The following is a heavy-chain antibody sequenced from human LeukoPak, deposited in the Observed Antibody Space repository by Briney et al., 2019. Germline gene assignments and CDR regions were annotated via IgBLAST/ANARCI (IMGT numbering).Heavy chain of an antibody. V-gene: IGHV3-23*01. Sequence: EGSLRLSCTASGFTFRSYAMSWVRQAPGKGLDWVSGINEPGVYTYYADSVKGRFTISRDNSENTLYLQMNSLRVEDTAVYYCAKSKFPFDADGWHGYFDFWGQGTLVTVSS. J-gene: IGHJ4*02. D-gene: IGHD3-10*01. CDR2: INEPGVYT. CDR3: AKSKFPFDADGWHGYFDF. CDR1: GFTFRSYA.